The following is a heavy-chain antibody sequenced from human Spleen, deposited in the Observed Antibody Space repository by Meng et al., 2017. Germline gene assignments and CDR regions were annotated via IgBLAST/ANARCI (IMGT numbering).Heavy chain of an antibody. CDR3: ATRGNPYLDR. V-gene: IGHV1-18*01. CDR1: GYTFTSYS. CDR2: ISTFNGDT. Sequence: QGQLVQSGAEVKMPGASVRVSCKASGYTFTSYSINWVRQAPGEGLEWMGWISTFNGDTKYAQTLEGRVTMTTGTSSNTAYMELRSLTSDDTAVYYCATRGNPYLDRWGQGTLVTVSS. J-gene: IGHJ4*02.